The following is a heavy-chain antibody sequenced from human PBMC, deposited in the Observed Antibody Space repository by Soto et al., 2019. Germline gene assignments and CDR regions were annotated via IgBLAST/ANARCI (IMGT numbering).Heavy chain of an antibody. CDR2: INPNSGGT. CDR1: GYPFTGYY. D-gene: IGHD2-2*01. J-gene: IGHJ4*02. CDR3: AREGVVPPAISDY. V-gene: IGHV1-2*02. Sequence: GSVKVCFKASGYPFTGYYMHWVRQAPGQGLEWMGWINPNSGGTNYAQKFHVRVTMTRDTSISTAYMELSRLRSDDTAVYYCAREGVVPPAISDYWGQGTMVTVSS.